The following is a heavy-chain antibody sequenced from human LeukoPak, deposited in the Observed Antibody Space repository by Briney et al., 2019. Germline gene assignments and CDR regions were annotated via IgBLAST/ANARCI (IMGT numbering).Heavy chain of an antibody. J-gene: IGHJ4*02. CDR1: GFTFNTHA. Sequence: PGGSLRLSCAASGFTFNTHALSWVRQAPGKGLEWVAAISDTGELTYSADSVRGRFAISRDNSKNTLYLQMNSLRAEDTAVYYCAKGAAGSGYSCFDYWGQGTLVTVSS. D-gene: IGHD3-22*01. V-gene: IGHV3-23*01. CDR3: AKGAAGSGYSCFDY. CDR2: ISDTGELT.